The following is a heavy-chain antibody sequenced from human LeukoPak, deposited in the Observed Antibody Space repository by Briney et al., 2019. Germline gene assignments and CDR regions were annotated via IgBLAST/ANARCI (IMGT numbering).Heavy chain of an antibody. CDR1: GGTLSSYA. D-gene: IGHD6-25*01. CDR3: ARDRFRSARGYYFDY. J-gene: IGHJ4*02. CDR2: IIPIFGTA. V-gene: IGHV1-69*05. Sequence: ASVKVSCKASGGTLSSYAISWVRQAPGQGLEWMGGIIPIFGTANYAQKFQGRVTITTDESTSTAYMELSSLRSEDTAVYYCARDRFRSARGYYFDYWGQGTLVTVSS.